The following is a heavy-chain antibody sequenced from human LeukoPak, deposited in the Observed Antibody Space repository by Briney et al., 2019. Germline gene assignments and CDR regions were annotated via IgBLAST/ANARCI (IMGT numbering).Heavy chain of an antibody. Sequence: PGGSLRLSCAASGFNVSSNYMSWVRQAPGKGLEWVSVLYSVGGTYYADSVQGRFTISRHNSRNTLYLQLNSPRPEDTAVYYCARGAYGGPFDCWGQGTLVTVSS. CDR3: ARGAYGGPFDC. D-gene: IGHD4/OR15-4a*01. V-gene: IGHV3-53*04. CDR2: LYSVGGT. J-gene: IGHJ4*02. CDR1: GFNVSSNY.